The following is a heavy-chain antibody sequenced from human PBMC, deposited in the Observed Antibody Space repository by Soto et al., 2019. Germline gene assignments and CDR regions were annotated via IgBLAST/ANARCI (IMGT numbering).Heavy chain of an antibody. J-gene: IGHJ6*02. CDR2: IRSKANSYAT. Sequence: GGSLRLSCAASGFTFSGSAMHWVRQASGKGLEWVGRIRSKANSYATAYAASVKGRFTISRDDSKNTAYLQMNSLKTEDTAVCYCTRRKDSSGYYYYYGMDVWGQGTTVTVSS. D-gene: IGHD3-22*01. CDR1: GFTFSGSA. V-gene: IGHV3-73*01. CDR3: TRRKDSSGYYYYYGMDV.